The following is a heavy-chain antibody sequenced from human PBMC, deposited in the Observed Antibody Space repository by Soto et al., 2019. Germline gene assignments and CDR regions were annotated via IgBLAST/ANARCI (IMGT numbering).Heavy chain of an antibody. Sequence: QVQLVQSGAEVKKPGASVKVSCKTSGYTFTSYDINWVRQATGQGLEWMGWMNPNSGNTGYAQKFQGRVTMTRSTSISTAYMELSSLTSDDTVVYYCARGDDFDRSGYNSWGQGTLVTVSS. CDR2: MNPNSGNT. D-gene: IGHD3-22*01. V-gene: IGHV1-8*01. CDR1: GYTFTSYD. J-gene: IGHJ4*02. CDR3: ARGDDFDRSGYNS.